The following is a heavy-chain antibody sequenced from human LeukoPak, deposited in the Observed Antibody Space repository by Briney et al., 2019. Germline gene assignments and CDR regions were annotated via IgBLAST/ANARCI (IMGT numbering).Heavy chain of an antibody. CDR3: ARLRSPGTD. D-gene: IGHD1-1*01. Sequence: PSETLSLTCAIYGESFRGYYWSWIRQPPEKGLEWIGEIRHSGRTNYNPSLKSRVTISLDTSRNQLSLKLNSVTAADTAVYYCARLRSPGTDWGQGTLVTVSS. J-gene: IGHJ4*02. CDR2: IRHSGRT. V-gene: IGHV4-34*01. CDR1: GESFRGYY.